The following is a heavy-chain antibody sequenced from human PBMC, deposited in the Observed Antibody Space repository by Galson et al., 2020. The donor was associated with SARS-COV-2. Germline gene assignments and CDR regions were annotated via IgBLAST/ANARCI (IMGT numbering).Heavy chain of an antibody. V-gene: IGHV4-39*01. D-gene: IGHD3-22*01. Sequence: SETLSLTCTVSGGSVRRSSYFWGWIRQPPGKGLEWIGSIYYSGSTYYNPSLKSRVTISVDTSNNQFSLKLNSVTAADTATYYCARQVRYYDSRVDYCGQGTLVTVSS. CDR1: GGSVRRSSYF. J-gene: IGHJ4*02. CDR2: IYYSGST. CDR3: ARQVRYYDSRVDY.